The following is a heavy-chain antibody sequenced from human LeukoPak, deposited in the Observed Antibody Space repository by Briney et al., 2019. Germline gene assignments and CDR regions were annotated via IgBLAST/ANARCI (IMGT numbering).Heavy chain of an antibody. Sequence: PSETLSLTCTVSGASIISAPCYWAWIRQPPGKGLEWIGSIYYSGTTYYSPSLKSRVTISVDTSNNQFSLRVSSVTAADTALYYCARRMPSSGYSYDFWGLGTLVSVSS. V-gene: IGHV4-39*01. CDR3: ARRMPSSGYSYDF. CDR2: IYYSGTT. J-gene: IGHJ4*02. CDR1: GASIISAPCY. D-gene: IGHD6-13*01.